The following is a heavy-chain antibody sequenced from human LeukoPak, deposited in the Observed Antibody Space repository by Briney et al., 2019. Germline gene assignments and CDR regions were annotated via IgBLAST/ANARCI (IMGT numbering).Heavy chain of an antibody. J-gene: IGHJ5*02. D-gene: IGHD2-2*02. CDR2: IIPIFGTA. CDR1: GGTFSSYA. Sequence: ASVKVSCKASGGTFSSYAISWVRQAPGQGLEWMGGIIPIFGTANYAQKFQGRVAITADESTSTAYMELSSLRSEDTAVYYCARSGVVVVPAAITTNWFDPWGQGTLVTVSS. CDR3: ARSGVVVVPAAITTNWFDP. V-gene: IGHV1-69*01.